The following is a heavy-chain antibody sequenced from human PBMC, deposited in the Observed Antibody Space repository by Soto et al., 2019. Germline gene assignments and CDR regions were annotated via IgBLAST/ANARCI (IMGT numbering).Heavy chain of an antibody. CDR1: GFTFSNAW. CDR2: IKSKTDGGTT. D-gene: IGHD5-18*01. CDR3: TTEEKYSYGYFEY. J-gene: IGHJ4*02. V-gene: IGHV3-15*01. Sequence: GGSLRLSCAASGFTFSNAWMSWVRQAPGKGLEWVGRIKSKTDGGTTDYAAPVKGRFTISRDDSKNTLYLQMNSLKTEDTAVYYCTTEEKYSYGYFEYWGQGTLVTVSS.